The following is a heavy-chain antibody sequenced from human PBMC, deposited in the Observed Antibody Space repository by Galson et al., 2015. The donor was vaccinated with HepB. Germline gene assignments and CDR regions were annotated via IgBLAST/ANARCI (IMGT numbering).Heavy chain of an antibody. V-gene: IGHV1-69*13. D-gene: IGHD2-21*01. CDR2: IIPIFGTA. CDR1: GGTFSSYA. CDR3: ARIMVVPLSRVRRPSKTEGAFDI. J-gene: IGHJ3*02. Sequence: SVKVSCKASGGTFSSYAISWVRQAPGQGLEWMGGIIPIFGTANYAQKFQGRVTITADESTSTAYMELSSVTAADTAVYYCARIMVVPLSRVRRPSKTEGAFDIWGQGTMVTVSS.